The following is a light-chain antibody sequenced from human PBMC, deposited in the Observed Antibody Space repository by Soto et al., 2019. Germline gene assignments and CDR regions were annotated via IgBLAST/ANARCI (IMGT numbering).Light chain of an antibody. Sequence: DIHMTQSPSTLSASVGDRVTITCRASQSISIWLAWYQQKPGKAPNLLIYKTSSLESGVPSRFSGSGSGTEFILTISSRQPDDVATYYCQHSNAYSWTFGQGTKVELQ. CDR2: KTS. CDR1: QSISIW. CDR3: QHSNAYSWT. J-gene: IGKJ1*01. V-gene: IGKV1-5*03.